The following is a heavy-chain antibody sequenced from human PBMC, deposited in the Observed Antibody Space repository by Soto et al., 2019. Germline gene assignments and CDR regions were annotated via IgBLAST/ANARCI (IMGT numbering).Heavy chain of an antibody. V-gene: IGHV1-2*02. Sequence: QVQLVHSEAEVKKPGASVKVSCKASGYTFTAYSMHWVRQAPVQGLEWVGWFNPNSGDTIYAQKFQGRVTLTRDTSIGTAYMELYSLTSDDTAVYYCAREASAVISLDYWGQGTLVTVSS. CDR2: FNPNSGDT. J-gene: IGHJ4*02. CDR3: AREASAVISLDY. CDR1: GYTFTAYS. D-gene: IGHD6-19*01.